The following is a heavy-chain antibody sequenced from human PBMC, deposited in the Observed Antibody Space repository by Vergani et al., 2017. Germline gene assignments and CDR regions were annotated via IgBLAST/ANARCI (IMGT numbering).Heavy chain of an antibody. D-gene: IGHD5-12*01. CDR3: GRGSGDYDC. CDR2: IKNTGDST. J-gene: IGHJ3*01. V-gene: IGHV3-23*01. Sequence: EVQLLQSEGAVVQPGGSLRLSCVASGFTFSSHAMSWVRQGHGQGVGWVSIIKNTGDSTHYGDSVKGGFTISRDNSKNTLYLQMNSLRVEDPALYYCGRGSGDYDCWEQGIMVIVS. CDR1: GFTFSSHA.